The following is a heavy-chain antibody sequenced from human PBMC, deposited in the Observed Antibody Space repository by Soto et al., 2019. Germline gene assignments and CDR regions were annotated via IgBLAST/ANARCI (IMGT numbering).Heavy chain of an antibody. J-gene: IGHJ6*02. CDR1: GYTFTSYA. Sequence: ASVKVSCKASGYTFTSYAMHWVRQAPGQRLEWMGWINAGNGNTKYSQKFQGRVTITRDTSASTAYMELISLRAEDTAVYYCARDSVRGGDYYYGMDVWGQGTTVTVSS. V-gene: IGHV1-3*01. CDR3: ARDSVRGGDYYYGMDV. CDR2: INAGNGNT. D-gene: IGHD3-10*02.